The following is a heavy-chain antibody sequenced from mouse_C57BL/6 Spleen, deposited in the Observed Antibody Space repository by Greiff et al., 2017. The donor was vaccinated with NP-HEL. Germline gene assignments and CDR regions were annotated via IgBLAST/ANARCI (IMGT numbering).Heavy chain of an antibody. V-gene: IGHV1-64*01. J-gene: IGHJ3*01. CDR2: IHPNSGST. CDR1: GYTFTSYW. D-gene: IGHD2-3*01. CDR3: ARDTGGYWGFAY. Sequence: QVQPQQPGAELVKPGASVKLSCKASGYTFTSYWMHWVKQRPGQGLEWIGMIHPNSGSTNYNEKFKSKATLTVDKSSSTAYMQLSSLTSEDSAVYYCARDTGGYWGFAYWGQGTLVTVSA.